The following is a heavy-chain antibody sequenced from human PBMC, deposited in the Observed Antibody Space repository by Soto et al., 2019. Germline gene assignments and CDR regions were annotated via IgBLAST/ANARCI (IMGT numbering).Heavy chain of an antibody. CDR3: SYRDSPGPIDH. CDR1: GASISSYY. CDR2: IHNGERT. J-gene: IGHJ4*02. Sequence: SETLSLTCSVSGASISSYYWSWFRQAPGKGLEYIGYIHNGERTNYNPSLESRVTISADTSKNQFSLRLSSVTAADTAMYYCSYRDSPGPIDHWGQGTMVTVSS. D-gene: IGHD4-17*01. V-gene: IGHV4-59*01.